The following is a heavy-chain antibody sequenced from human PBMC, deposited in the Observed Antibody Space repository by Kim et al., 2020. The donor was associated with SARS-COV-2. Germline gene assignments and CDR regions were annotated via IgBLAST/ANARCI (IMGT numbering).Heavy chain of an antibody. Sequence: GGSLRLSCAVSGFTFSSYGMHWVRQAPGKGLEWVAVIWYDGSNKYYADSVKGRFTISRDNSKNTLYLQMNSLRAEDTAVYYCARVGEQQLVYYFDYWGQGTLVTVSS. CDR2: IWYDGSNK. D-gene: IGHD6-13*01. J-gene: IGHJ4*02. V-gene: IGHV3-33*01. CDR3: ARVGEQQLVYYFDY. CDR1: GFTFSSYG.